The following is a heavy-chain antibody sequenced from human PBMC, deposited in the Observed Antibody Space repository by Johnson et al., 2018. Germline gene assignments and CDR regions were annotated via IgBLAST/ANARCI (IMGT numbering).Heavy chain of an antibody. D-gene: IGHD3-16*01. CDR3: ARVWGVYSLDAVDI. V-gene: IGHV3-48*01. Sequence: VQLVESGGGLVQPGGSLRLSCAASGFIFSSYNMNWVRQAPGKGLEWISYISTSSNPIYYADSVKGRFTISRDNAKNSLYLQMNSLRAEDTAVYYCARVWGVYSLDAVDIWGQGTMVTVSS. J-gene: IGHJ3*02. CDR1: GFIFSSYN. CDR2: ISTSSNPI.